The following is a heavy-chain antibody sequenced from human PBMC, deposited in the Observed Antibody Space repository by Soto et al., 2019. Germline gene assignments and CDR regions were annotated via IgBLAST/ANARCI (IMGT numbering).Heavy chain of an antibody. CDR2: IIPIFGTA. Sequence: QVQLVQSGAEVKKPGSSVKVSCKASGGTFSSYAISWVRQAPGQGLEWMGGIIPIFGTANYAQKFQGRVTITADESTSTADMELSSLRSEDTAVYYCARVDTAMVTGYYGMDVWGQGTTVTVSS. J-gene: IGHJ6*02. CDR1: GGTFSSYA. V-gene: IGHV1-69*01. CDR3: ARVDTAMVTGYYGMDV. D-gene: IGHD5-18*01.